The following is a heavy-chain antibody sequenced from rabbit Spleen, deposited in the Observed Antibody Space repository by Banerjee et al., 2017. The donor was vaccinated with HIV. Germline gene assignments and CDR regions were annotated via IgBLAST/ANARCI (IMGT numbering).Heavy chain of an antibody. CDR1: GFSFSSNYH. V-gene: IGHV1S40*01. J-gene: IGHJ4*01. D-gene: IGHD5-1*01. CDR2: IYGGSSGST. Sequence: QSLEESGGDLVKPEGSLTLTCTASGFSFSSNYHMCWVRQAPGKGLEWIACIYGGSSGSTYYASWAKGRFTISKTSSTTVTLQMTSVTAADTATYFCARSFGGANYASGLWGPGTLVTVS. CDR3: ARSFGGANYASGL.